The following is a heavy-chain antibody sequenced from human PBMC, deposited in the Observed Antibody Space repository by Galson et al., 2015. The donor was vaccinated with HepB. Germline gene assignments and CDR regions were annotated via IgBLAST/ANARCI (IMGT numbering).Heavy chain of an antibody. V-gene: IGHV1-69*13. D-gene: IGHD6-19*01. CDR3: ARSTGYSSDVVGSQFDY. CDR2: IIPIFGTA. CDR1: GGTFSSYA. Sequence: SVKVSCKASGGTFSSYAISWVRQAPGQGLEWMGGIIPIFGTANYAQKFQGRVTITADESTSTAYMELSSLRSEDTAVYYCARSTGYSSDVVGSQFDYWSQGTLVTVSS. J-gene: IGHJ4*02.